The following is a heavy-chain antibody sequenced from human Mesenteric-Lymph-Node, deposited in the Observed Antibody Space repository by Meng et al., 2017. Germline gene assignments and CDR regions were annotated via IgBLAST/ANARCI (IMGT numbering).Heavy chain of an antibody. V-gene: IGHV3-48*03. D-gene: IGHD6-13*01. J-gene: IGHJ4*02. CDR2: ISSSGSTI. CDR3: TREDIPADGPLDY. CDR1: GFTFSSYE. Sequence: GESLKISCRASGFTFSSYEMNWVRQAPGKGLEWVSYISSSGSTIYYADSVKGRFTISRDNAKNSAYLQMNSLRTDDTGIYYCTREDIPADGPLDYWGQGILVTVSS.